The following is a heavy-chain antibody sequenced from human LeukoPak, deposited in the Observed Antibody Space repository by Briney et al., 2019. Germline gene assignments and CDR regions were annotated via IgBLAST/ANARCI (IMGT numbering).Heavy chain of an antibody. CDR1: GFTFSSYA. CDR3: AKDWAAAGTSAFDI. CDR2: ISGSGGST. Sequence: GGSLRLSCSASGFTFSSYAMSWLRQAPGKGLEWVAAISGSGGSTYYADSVKGRFTISRDNSKNTLYLQMNSLRAEDTAVYYCAKDWAAAGTSAFDIWGQGTMVTVSS. V-gene: IGHV3-23*01. J-gene: IGHJ3*02. D-gene: IGHD6-13*01.